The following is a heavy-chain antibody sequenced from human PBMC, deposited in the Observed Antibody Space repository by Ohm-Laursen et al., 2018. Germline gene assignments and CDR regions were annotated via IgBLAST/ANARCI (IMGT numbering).Heavy chain of an antibody. Sequence: SDTLSLTWAVSGGSISSYYWSWIRQPPGKGLEWIGYIYSSGSTKYNPSLNSRVTISEDTSKNQFSLKLSSVTAADTAVYYCARAVIGHIAWFDPWGQGTLVTVSS. CDR3: ARAVIGHIAWFDP. V-gene: IGHV4-59*07. CDR1: GGSISSYY. CDR2: IYSSGST. J-gene: IGHJ5*02. D-gene: IGHD2-21*01.